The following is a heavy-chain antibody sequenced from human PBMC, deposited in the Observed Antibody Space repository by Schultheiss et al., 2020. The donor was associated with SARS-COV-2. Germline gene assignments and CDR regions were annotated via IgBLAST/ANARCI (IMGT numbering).Heavy chain of an antibody. D-gene: IGHD6-19*01. J-gene: IGHJ4*02. CDR3: ARASGWYGPYYFDY. V-gene: IGHV3-7*03. CDR1: GFTFSSYW. Sequence: GESLKISCAASGFTFSSYWMSWVRQAPGKGLEWVANIKQDGSEKYYVDSVKGRFTISRDNAKNSLYLQMNSLRAEDTAVYYCARASGWYGPYYFDYWGQGTLVTVSS. CDR2: IKQDGSEK.